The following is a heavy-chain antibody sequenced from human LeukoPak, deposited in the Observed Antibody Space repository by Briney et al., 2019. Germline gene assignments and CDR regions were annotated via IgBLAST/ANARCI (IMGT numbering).Heavy chain of an antibody. CDR3: ASTGYSSG. CDR1: GFTFSSYS. CDR2: ISYDGSNK. Sequence: PGGSLRLSCAASGFTFSSYSMNWVRQAPGKGLEWVAVISYDGSNKYYADSVKGRFTISRDNSKNTLYLQMNSLRAEDTAVYYCASTGYSSGWGQRTLVTVSS. J-gene: IGHJ4*02. D-gene: IGHD6-19*01. V-gene: IGHV3-30*03.